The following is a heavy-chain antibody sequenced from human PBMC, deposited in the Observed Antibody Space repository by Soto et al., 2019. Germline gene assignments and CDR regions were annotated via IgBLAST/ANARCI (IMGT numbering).Heavy chain of an antibody. CDR2: ISYDGSNK. CDR1: GFTFSSYA. J-gene: IGHJ6*02. V-gene: IGHV3-30-3*01. Sequence: GGSLRLSCAASGFTFSSYAMHWVRQAPGKGLEWVAVISYDGSNKYYADSVKGRFTISRDNSKNTLYLQMNSLRAEDTAVYYCARTSGYDFHYYYYGMDVWGQGTTVTVSS. D-gene: IGHD5-12*01. CDR3: ARTSGYDFHYYYYGMDV.